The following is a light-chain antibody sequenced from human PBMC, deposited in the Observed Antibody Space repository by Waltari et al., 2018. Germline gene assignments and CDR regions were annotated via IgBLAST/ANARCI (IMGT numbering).Light chain of an antibody. Sequence: QSTLTQPASVSGSPGQSITISCTGTSSDVGGHNYVSWYQQHPGKAPKLVIYDVNSRPPGGSTLFPGSTSGNTASLTIYVLQAEDEADYYCSSYTSSSTGVFGTGTRVTVL. J-gene: IGLJ1*01. CDR1: SSDVGGHNY. CDR3: SSYTSSSTGV. V-gene: IGLV2-14*03. CDR2: DVN.